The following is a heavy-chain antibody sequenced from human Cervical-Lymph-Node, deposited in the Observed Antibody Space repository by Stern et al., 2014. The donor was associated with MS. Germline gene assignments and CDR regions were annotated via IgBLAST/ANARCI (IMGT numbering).Heavy chain of an antibody. Sequence: QVQLVQSWGGVVQPGRSLRLSCAASGFVFRRYALHCVRQAPGKGLEWVARISYDGRDKYYTDSVKGRFTVSRDNSNNTVDLEMNSLRLEDTAVYYCAKGGSGSYLDWGQGSLVTVSS. CDR2: ISYDGRDK. CDR1: GFVFRRYA. V-gene: IGHV3-30*04. D-gene: IGHD1-26*01. J-gene: IGHJ4*02. CDR3: AKGGSGSYLD.